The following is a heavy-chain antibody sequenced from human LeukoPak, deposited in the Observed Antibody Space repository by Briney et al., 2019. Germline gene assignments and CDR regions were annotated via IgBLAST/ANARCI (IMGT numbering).Heavy chain of an antibody. V-gene: IGHV3-21*01. CDR3: VRDNPRCCGVVPVNIDDF. J-gene: IGHJ4*02. CDR2: ISSSSSSYI. Sequence: GGSLRLSCAASGFTFSSYSMNWVRQAPGKGLEWVSSISSSSSSYIYYADSVKGRFTISRDNAKNSLSLQMHSLRAEDTAVYYCVRDNPRCCGVVPVNIDDFWGQGTLVTVSS. D-gene: IGHD2-15*01. CDR1: GFTFSSYS.